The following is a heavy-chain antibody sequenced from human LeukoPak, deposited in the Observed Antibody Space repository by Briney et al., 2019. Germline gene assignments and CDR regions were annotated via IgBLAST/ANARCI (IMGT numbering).Heavy chain of an antibody. V-gene: IGHV3-23*01. D-gene: IGHD3-22*01. CDR2: IGGSGDST. CDR1: GFTFSTYA. Sequence: GGSLRLSCAASGFTFSTYAVNWVRQAPGKGLEWVSTIGGSGDSTYYADSVKGRFTISRDNSKDTLYLQMSSVRVDDTAVYYCARDRGRYYDSRGFYWGYYFDSWGQGILVTVST. CDR3: ARDRGRYYDSRGFYWGYYFDS. J-gene: IGHJ4*02.